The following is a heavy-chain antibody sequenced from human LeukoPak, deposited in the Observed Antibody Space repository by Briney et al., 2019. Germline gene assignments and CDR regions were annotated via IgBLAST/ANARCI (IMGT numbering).Heavy chain of an antibody. CDR3: ARDGAGTSAYYFDY. J-gene: IGHJ4*02. V-gene: IGHV3-30*04. CDR2: ISYDGSNK. D-gene: IGHD2-2*01. Sequence: GGSLRLSCAASGFTFSSYAMHWVRQAPGKGLEWVAVISYDGSNKYYADSVKGRFTISRDNSKNTLYLQMNSLRAEDTAVYYCARDGAGTSAYYFDYWGQGTLVTVSS. CDR1: GFTFSSYA.